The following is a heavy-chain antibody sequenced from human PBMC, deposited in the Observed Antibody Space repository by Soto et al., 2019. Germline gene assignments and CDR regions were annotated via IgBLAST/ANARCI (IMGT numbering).Heavy chain of an antibody. Sequence: GGSLRLSCAASGFTFSSYAMSWVRQAPGKGLEWVSAISGSGGSTYYADSVKGRFTISRDNSKNTLYLQMNSLRAEDTAVYYCAKEGGGVVVVVAATPFWYFDLWGRGTLVPSPQ. CDR2: ISGSGGST. J-gene: IGHJ2*01. D-gene: IGHD2-15*01. CDR1: GFTFSSYA. CDR3: AKEGGGVVVVVAATPFWYFDL. V-gene: IGHV3-23*01.